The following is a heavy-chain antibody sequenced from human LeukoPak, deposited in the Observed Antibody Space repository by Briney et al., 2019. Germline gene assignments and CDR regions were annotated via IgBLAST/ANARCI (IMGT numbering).Heavy chain of an antibody. D-gene: IGHD3-22*01. CDR3: ARDRLTRTYYYDSSGYSP. Sequence: GGSLRLSCAASGFTFSSYAMRWVRQAPGKGLEWVAVISYEGSNKYYADSVKGRFTISRDNSKNTLYLQMNSLRAEDTAVYYCARDRLTRTYYYDSSGYSPWGQGTMVTVSS. J-gene: IGHJ3*01. CDR1: GFTFSSYA. CDR2: ISYEGSNK. V-gene: IGHV3-30*04.